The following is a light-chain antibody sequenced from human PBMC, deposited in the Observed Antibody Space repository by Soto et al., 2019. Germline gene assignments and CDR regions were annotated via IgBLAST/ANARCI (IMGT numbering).Light chain of an antibody. CDR1: QNISTY. V-gene: IGKV1-39*01. J-gene: IGKJ4*01. CDR3: QHTYITIS. Sequence: DIPVTQSPSSLSASVGDRVTISCRASQNISTYLHCFQQRPGGAPKLLISRTSNLEIAVPSRFGGSGSGTDFTLTISDLQAEDSASYYCQHTYITISFGGGTKVE. CDR2: RTS.